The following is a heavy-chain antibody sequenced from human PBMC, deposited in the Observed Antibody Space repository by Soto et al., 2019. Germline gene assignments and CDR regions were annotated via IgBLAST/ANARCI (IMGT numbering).Heavy chain of an antibody. V-gene: IGHV3-30-3*01. CDR2: ISRDGSSK. Sequence: GGSLRLSCAASGFTFSRYAMHWVRQAPGEGLEWVAVISRDGSSKYYGDSVKGRFTVSRDNSNNTLYLSMTSLRPDDTVVFYCARSRNGAVPDSINFWGQGTLVTVSS. CDR1: GFTFSRYA. D-gene: IGHD2-8*01. J-gene: IGHJ4*02. CDR3: ARSRNGAVPDSINF.